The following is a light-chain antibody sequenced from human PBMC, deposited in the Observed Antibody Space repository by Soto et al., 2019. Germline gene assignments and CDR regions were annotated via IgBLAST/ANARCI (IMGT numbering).Light chain of an antibody. V-gene: IGLV1-47*01. CDR3: AAWDDSPSGVV. CDR1: SSNIGSNY. CDR2: RNN. Sequence: QSVLTQPPSASGTPGQRVTISCSGSSSNIGSNYVYWYQQLPGTAPKLLIYRNNQRPSGVPDRFSGSKSGTSASLAISGLRSEDEAVYYCAAWDDSPSGVVFGGGTQLTVL. J-gene: IGLJ2*01.